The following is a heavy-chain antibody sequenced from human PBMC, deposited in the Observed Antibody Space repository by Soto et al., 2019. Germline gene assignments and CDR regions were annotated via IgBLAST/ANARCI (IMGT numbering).Heavy chain of an antibody. Sequence: QVQLVQTGDEVKKPGASVKGSCKASGYIFVNYGIAWGRQAPRQGLEWMGWISPYTGNTHSASKVQGRLTMTTDTSTSTAYMDLGSLTSDDTAVYYCVMVDNYVTPSPQDVWGQGTTVTVYS. V-gene: IGHV1-18*01. CDR2: ISPYTGNT. J-gene: IGHJ6*02. CDR1: GYIFVNYG. CDR3: VMVDNYVTPSPQDV. D-gene: IGHD3-16*01.